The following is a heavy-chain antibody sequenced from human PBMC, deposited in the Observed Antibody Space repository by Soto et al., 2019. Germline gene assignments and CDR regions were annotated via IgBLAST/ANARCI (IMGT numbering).Heavy chain of an antibody. D-gene: IGHD2-21*01. CDR1: GFTFSSYS. J-gene: IGHJ5*02. Sequence: GGSLRLSCAASGFTFSSYSMSWVRQAPGKGLEWVSGFKTGGDDATTYYADSVKGRFTISRDNSKNMLFLQMNSLRASDTAIYYCARYHVVIDEINWFDPWGQGTQVTVSS. CDR2: TGGDDATT. CDR3: ARYHVVIDEINWFDP. V-gene: IGHV3-23*01.